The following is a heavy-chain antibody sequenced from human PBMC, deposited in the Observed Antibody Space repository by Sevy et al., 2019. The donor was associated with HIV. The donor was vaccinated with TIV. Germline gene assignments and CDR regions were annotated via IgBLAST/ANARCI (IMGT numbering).Heavy chain of an antibody. D-gene: IGHD3-10*01. CDR3: ARDCKYYGSGSHKNYYYYYGMDV. CDR1: GGSVSSGSYY. V-gene: IGHV4-61*01. J-gene: IGHJ6*02. CDR2: IYYSGST. Sequence: SETLSLTCTVSGGSVSSGSYYWSWIRQPPVKGLEWIGYIYYSGSTNYNPSLKSRVTISVDTSKNQFSLKLSYVTAADTAAYYCARDCKYYGSGSHKNYYYYYGMDVWGQGTTVTVS.